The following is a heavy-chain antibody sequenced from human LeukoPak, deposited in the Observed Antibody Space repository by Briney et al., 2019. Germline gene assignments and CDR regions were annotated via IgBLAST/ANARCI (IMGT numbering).Heavy chain of an antibody. CDR2: IYHSGST. CDR1: GYSISSGYY. CDR3: ARASIMITFGGVIVIKQYYFDY. Sequence: PSETLSLTCAVSGYSISSGYYWGWIRQPPGKGLEWIGSIYHSGSTYYNPSLKSRVTISVDTSENQFSLKLSSVTAADTAVYYRARASIMITFGGVIVIKQYYFDYWGQGTLVTVSS. V-gene: IGHV4-38-2*01. J-gene: IGHJ4*02. D-gene: IGHD3-16*02.